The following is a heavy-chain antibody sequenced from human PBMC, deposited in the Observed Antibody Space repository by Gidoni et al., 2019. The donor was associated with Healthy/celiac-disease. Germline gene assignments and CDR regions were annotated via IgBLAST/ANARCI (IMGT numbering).Heavy chain of an antibody. Sequence: QLQLQESGPGLVKPSETLSLTCTVPGGSISSSSYYWGWIRQPPGKGLEWIGSIYYSGSTYYNPSLKSRVTISVDTSKNQFSLKLSSVTAADTAVYYCARQTVTRYFDYWGQGTLVTVSS. D-gene: IGHD4-17*01. V-gene: IGHV4-39*01. CDR1: GGSISSSSYY. CDR2: IYYSGST. CDR3: ARQTVTRYFDY. J-gene: IGHJ4*02.